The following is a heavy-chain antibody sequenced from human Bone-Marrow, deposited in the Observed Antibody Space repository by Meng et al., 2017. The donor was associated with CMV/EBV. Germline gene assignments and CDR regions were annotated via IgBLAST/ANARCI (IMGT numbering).Heavy chain of an antibody. CDR3: ARRTYYDSSGYPGHYYYGMDV. CDR1: GGNFNNYA. J-gene: IGHJ6*01. D-gene: IGHD3-22*01. V-gene: IGHV1-69*13. CDR2: IIPMFGST. Sequence: SVKVSCKASGGNFNNYAFSWVRQAPGQGLEWMGGIIPMFGSTNYAQNFKGRVTITADESTNTAYMELSSLRSEDTAVFYCARRTYYDSSGYPGHYYYGMDVWGQGTTVTGSS.